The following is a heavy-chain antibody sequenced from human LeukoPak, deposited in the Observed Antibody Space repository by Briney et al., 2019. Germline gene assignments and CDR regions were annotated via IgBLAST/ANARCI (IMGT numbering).Heavy chain of an antibody. CDR2: IKSNAAGGTS. V-gene: IGHV3-15*01. J-gene: IGHJ3*02. D-gene: IGHD1-1*01. Sequence: GGSLRLSCAASGFIFSRAWMSWIRQAPGKGLEWVGRIKSNAAGGTSDFTAPVRGRFTISRDDSKSTLYLEMNNLKAEDTAVYCCTEINDKDAFNIWGQGTMVTVSS. CDR1: GFIFSRAW. CDR3: TEINDKDAFNI.